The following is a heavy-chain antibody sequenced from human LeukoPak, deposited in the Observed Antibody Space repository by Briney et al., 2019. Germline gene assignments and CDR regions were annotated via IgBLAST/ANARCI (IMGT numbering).Heavy chain of an antibody. CDR3: AREAPGLADAFDI. D-gene: IGHD3-16*01. V-gene: IGHV4-4*02. J-gene: IGHJ3*02. CDR2: IHHDGRI. CDR1: GGSIDSTNW. Sequence: SGTLSLTCDVSGGSIDSTNWWNWVRQPPGKGLEWIGEIHHDGRINYNPSLKSRVTLSVDKSKNQFSLKLSSVTAADTAVYYCAREAPGLADAFDIWGQGTMVTVSS.